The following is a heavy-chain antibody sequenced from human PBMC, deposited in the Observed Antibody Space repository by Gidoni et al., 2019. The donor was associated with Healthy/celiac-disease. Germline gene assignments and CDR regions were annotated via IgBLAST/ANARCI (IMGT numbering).Heavy chain of an antibody. Sequence: QVQLVQSGAEVKKPGSSVKVSCQASAGTVSSYAISWVRQAPGQGLEWVGGIIPIFGTANDAQKFQGRVTINADESTSTAYMELSSLRSEDTAVYYCARDLGYSHYYGMDVWGQGTTVTVSS. J-gene: IGHJ6*02. CDR2: IIPIFGTA. D-gene: IGHD6-13*01. CDR3: ARDLGYSHYYGMDV. CDR1: AGTVSSYA. V-gene: IGHV1-69*01.